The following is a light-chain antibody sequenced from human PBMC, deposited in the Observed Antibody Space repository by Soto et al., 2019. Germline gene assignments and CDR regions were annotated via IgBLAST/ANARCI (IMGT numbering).Light chain of an antibody. Sequence: DIQMTQSPSTLSASVGDRVTITCRASQSISSWLAWYQQKPGKAPKLLIYKASSLESGVPSRFSGSGSGTEFTLSISSLQADDFASYYCQHYMSYPWTFGRGTKVDI. CDR3: QHYMSYPWT. CDR1: QSISSW. CDR2: KAS. V-gene: IGKV1-5*03. J-gene: IGKJ1*01.